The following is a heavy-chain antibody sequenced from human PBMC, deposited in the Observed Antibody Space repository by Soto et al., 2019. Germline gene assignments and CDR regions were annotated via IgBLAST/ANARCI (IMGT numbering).Heavy chain of an antibody. Sequence: QVQLQQWGAGLLKPSETLSLTCAVYGGSFSGYYWSWIRQPPGKGLEWIGEINHSGSTNYNPSLNSRVTISVDTSKNQFSLKLSSVTAADTAVYYCARGGDIVVVVAARRDFQHWGQGTLVTVSS. CDR1: GGSFSGYY. D-gene: IGHD2-15*01. CDR3: ARGGDIVVVVAARRDFQH. V-gene: IGHV4-34*01. CDR2: INHSGST. J-gene: IGHJ1*01.